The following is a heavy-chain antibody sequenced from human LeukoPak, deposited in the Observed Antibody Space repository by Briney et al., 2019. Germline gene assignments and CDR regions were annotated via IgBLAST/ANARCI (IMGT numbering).Heavy chain of an antibody. V-gene: IGHV3-33*06. CDR3: AKECIVGATVMPYFDY. CDR1: GFTFSSYG. J-gene: IGHJ4*02. Sequence: GGSLRLSCAASGFTFSSYGMHWVRQAPGKGLEWVAVIWYGGSNKYYADSVKGRFTIYRDNSKTTLYLQMNSLRAEDTAVYYCAKECIVGATVMPYFDYWGQGTLVTVSS. CDR2: IWYGGSNK. D-gene: IGHD1-26*01.